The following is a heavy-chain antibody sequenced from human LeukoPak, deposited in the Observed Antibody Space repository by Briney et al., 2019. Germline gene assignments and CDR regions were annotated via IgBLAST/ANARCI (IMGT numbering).Heavy chain of an antibody. V-gene: IGHV4-30-2*01. CDR3: ARGGNSGSYYTHFFDY. CDR2: IYHSGST. D-gene: IGHD1-26*01. CDR1: GGSISSGGYS. Sequence: SETLSLTCAVSGGSISSGGYSWSWIRQPPGKGLEWIGYIYHSGSTYYNPSLKSRVTISVDRSKNQFSLKLSSVTAADTAVYYCARGGNSGSYYTHFFDYWGQGTLVTVSS. J-gene: IGHJ4*02.